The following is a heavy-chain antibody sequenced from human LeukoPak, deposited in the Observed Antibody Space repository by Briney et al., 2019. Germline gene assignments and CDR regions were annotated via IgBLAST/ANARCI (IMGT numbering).Heavy chain of an antibody. V-gene: IGHV3-23*01. CDR2: ISGSGGST. CDR3: ARLLKFEESGYRPSEQ. Sequence: GGSLRLSCAASGFTFSSYAMSWVRQAPGKGLEWVSAISGSGGSTYYADSVQGRFTISRDNARNSLHLQMNSLTVEDTAVYYCARLLKFEESGYRPSEQWGQGSLVTVSS. J-gene: IGHJ4*02. CDR1: GFTFSSYA. D-gene: IGHD3-22*01.